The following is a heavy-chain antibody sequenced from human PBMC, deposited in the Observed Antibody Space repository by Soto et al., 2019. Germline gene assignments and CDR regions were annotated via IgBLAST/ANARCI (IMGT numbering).Heavy chain of an antibody. CDR1: GFTFSYYE. CDR2: ISHTDRLT. Sequence: EVQLAESGGDLVQPGGSLRLSCVGSGFTFSYYEMNWVRQAPGKGLERVAFISHTDRLTHYPDSVKGRFTISRDNAKNSLYLEMTRLRVEVTGVYYGARDTGRASAALWGQGTLFTVSS. CDR3: ARDTGRASAAL. V-gene: IGHV3-48*03. J-gene: IGHJ4*02. D-gene: IGHD6-25*01.